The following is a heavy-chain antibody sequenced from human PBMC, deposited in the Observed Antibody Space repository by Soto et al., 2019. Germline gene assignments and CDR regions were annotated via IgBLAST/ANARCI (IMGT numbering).Heavy chain of an antibody. D-gene: IGHD6-19*01. J-gene: IGHJ6*02. V-gene: IGHV1-46*01. Sequence: QVQLVQSGAEVKKPGASVKVSCKASGYTFTSYYMPWVRQAPGQGREWMGIINPSGGSTSYAQKFQGRVTMTRDTATSTVYRELSSLRSEDTAVYYCARPRRPSSGWSYYYYYGMDVWGQGTTVTVSS. CDR2: INPSGGST. CDR3: ARPRRPSSGWSYYYYYGMDV. CDR1: GYTFTSYY.